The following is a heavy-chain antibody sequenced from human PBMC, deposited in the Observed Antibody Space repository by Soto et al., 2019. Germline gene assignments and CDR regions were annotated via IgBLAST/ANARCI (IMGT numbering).Heavy chain of an antibody. J-gene: IGHJ3*02. V-gene: IGHV3-23*01. CDR3: AKDSYYYDSSGYPLDAFDI. CDR1: GFTFSSYA. CDR2: ISGSGGST. Sequence: PGGSLRLSCAASGFTFSSYAMSWVRQAPGKGLEWVSAISGSGGSTYYADSVKGRFTISRDNSKNTLYLQMNSLRAEDTAVYYCAKDSYYYDSSGYPLDAFDIWGQGTMVTVSS. D-gene: IGHD3-22*01.